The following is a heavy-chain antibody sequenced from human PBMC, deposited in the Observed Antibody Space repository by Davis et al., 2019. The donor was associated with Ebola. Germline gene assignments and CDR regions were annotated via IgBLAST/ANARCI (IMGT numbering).Heavy chain of an antibody. CDR1: GGSFSGYY. D-gene: IGHD3-22*01. CDR3: ARDRGYYDSSGYYYVYYYGMDV. J-gene: IGHJ6*02. CDR2: INHSGST. Sequence: SETLSLTCAVYGGSFSGYYWSWIRQPPGKGLEWIGEINHSGSTNYNPSLKSRVTISVDKSKNQFSLKLSSVTAADTAVYYCARDRGYYDSSGYYYVYYYGMDVWGQGTTVTVSS. V-gene: IGHV4-34*01.